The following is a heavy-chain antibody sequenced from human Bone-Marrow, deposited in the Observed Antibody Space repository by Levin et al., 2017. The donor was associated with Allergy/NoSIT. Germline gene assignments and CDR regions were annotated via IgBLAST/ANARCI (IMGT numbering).Heavy chain of an antibody. V-gene: IGHV1-69*01. D-gene: IGHD2-21*02. Sequence: KISCKASGGTFSSYAISWVRQAPGQGLEWMGGIIPIFGTANYAQKFQGRVTITADESTSTAYMELSSLRSEDTAVYYCARDQKHIVVVTAAGYFDLWGRDTLVTVSS. CDR2: IIPIFGTA. CDR3: ARDQKHIVVVTAAGYFDL. CDR1: GGTFSSYA. J-gene: IGHJ2*01.